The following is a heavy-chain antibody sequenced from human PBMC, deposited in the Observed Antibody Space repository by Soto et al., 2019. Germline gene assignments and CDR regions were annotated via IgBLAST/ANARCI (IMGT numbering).Heavy chain of an antibody. Sequence: SVTMSLTCSVSGGSISSYYWSWIRQPPGKGLEWIGHIYYSGSTNYNPSLKSRVTISVDTSKNQFSLKLSSVTAADTAVYYCARQTVAHAFDIWGQGTMVTVSS. D-gene: IGHD6-19*01. CDR1: GGSISSYY. V-gene: IGHV4-59*08. CDR2: IYYSGST. CDR3: ARQTVAHAFDI. J-gene: IGHJ3*02.